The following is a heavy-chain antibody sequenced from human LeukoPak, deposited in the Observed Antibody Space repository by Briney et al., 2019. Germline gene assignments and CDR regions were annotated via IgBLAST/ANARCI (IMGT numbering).Heavy chain of an antibody. CDR3: TIRRNWGSSQGDFDY. D-gene: IGHD7-27*01. CDR1: GFTFSSYG. CDR2: IRYDGRNK. V-gene: IGHV3-30*02. J-gene: IGHJ4*02. Sequence: PGGSLRLSCAASGFTFSSYGMQWVRQAPGKGLEWVAFIRYDGRNKYYADSVKGRFTISRGNSKNTLYLQMNSLRAEDTAVYYCTIRRNWGSSQGDFDYWGQGTLVTVSS.